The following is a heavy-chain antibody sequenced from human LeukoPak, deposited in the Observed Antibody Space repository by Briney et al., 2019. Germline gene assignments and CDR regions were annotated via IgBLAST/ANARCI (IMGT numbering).Heavy chain of an antibody. D-gene: IGHD3-9*01. Sequence: GGSLRLSCAASGFTFSNYAMSWVRQAPGKGLEWVSAFSGSGGSTYYADSVKGRFTISRDNSKNTLYLQMNSLRAEDTAVYYCAKFPNAHITRYFDWFDYWGQGTLVTVSS. CDR1: GFTFSNYA. J-gene: IGHJ4*02. V-gene: IGHV3-23*01. CDR2: FSGSGGST. CDR3: AKFPNAHITRYFDWFDY.